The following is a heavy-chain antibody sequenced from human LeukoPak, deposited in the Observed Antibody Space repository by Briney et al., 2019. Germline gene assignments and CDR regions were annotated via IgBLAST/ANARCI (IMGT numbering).Heavy chain of an antibody. CDR1: GFTFSNYG. Sequence: QPGGSLRLSCRTSGFTFSNYGMHWVRQSPDKGLEWVAVISFEESNTYYAESLMGRFTISRDYSKNTVYLQMNSLRVEDTAVYYCVKDGEEYNYRYYFEHWGQGTLVTVSS. V-gene: IGHV3-30*18. CDR3: VKDGEEYNYRYYFEH. CDR2: ISFEESNT. J-gene: IGHJ4*02. D-gene: IGHD5-24*01.